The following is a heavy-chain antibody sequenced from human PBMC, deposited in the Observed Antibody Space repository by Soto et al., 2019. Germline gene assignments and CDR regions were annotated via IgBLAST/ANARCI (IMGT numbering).Heavy chain of an antibody. Sequence: QVQLVQSGPEVTKPGASVKVSCKASGYTFSSYGISWVRQAPGQGLEWMGWISTYNGNPNYAQKFQGRVTMTTDTSTSTAYMELRSLRSDDTAVFYCARAPLYSTSPKAAFDSWGQGTVVTVSS. D-gene: IGHD6-6*01. CDR1: GYTFSSYG. V-gene: IGHV1-18*01. J-gene: IGHJ3*02. CDR3: ARAPLYSTSPKAAFDS. CDR2: ISTYNGNP.